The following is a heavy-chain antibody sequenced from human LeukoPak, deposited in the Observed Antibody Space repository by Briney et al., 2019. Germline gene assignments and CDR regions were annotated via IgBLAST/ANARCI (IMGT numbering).Heavy chain of an antibody. Sequence: SETLSLTCTVSGYSISSGYHWGWIRQPPGKGLEWIGSIYHSGSTYYNPSLKSRVTISVDTSKNQFSLKLSSVTAADTAVYYCARGPIRYYDILTGRVPRFDYWGQGTLVTVSS. CDR2: IYHSGST. CDR1: GYSISSGYH. J-gene: IGHJ4*02. D-gene: IGHD3-9*01. CDR3: ARGPIRYYDILTGRVPRFDY. V-gene: IGHV4-38-2*02.